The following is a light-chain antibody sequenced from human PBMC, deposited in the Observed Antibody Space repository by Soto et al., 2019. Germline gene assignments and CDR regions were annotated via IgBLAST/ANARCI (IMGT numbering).Light chain of an antibody. CDR2: EVT. V-gene: IGLV2-8*01. CDR3: TAYAGSNKFV. J-gene: IGLJ1*01. CDR1: SSDVGAYKY. Sequence: SGPTKPPSASGSPGQSVTISCTGTSSDVGAYKYVSWYQHYPGKAPKLIIYEVTKRPSGVPDRFSGSKSGNTASLTVSGLRPDDEGEYYCTAYAGSNKFVFGTGAKVTVL.